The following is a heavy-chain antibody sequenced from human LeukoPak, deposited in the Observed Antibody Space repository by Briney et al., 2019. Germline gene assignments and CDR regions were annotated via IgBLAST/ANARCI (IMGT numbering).Heavy chain of an antibody. CDR3: ARFTPVAGIDY. J-gene: IGHJ4*02. CDR1: GFTFSSSA. V-gene: IGHV3-7*03. D-gene: IGHD6-19*01. Sequence: GGSLRLSCAASGFTFSSSAMSWVRQAPGKGLEWVANIKQDGSEKYYVDSVKGRFTISRDNAKNSLYLQMNSLRAEDTAVYYCARFTPVAGIDYWGQGTLVTVSS. CDR2: IKQDGSEK.